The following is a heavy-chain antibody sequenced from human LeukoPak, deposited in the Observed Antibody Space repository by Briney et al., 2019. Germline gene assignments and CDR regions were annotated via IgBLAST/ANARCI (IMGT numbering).Heavy chain of an antibody. J-gene: IGHJ4*02. V-gene: IGHV1-69*13. CDR1: GGTFSSYA. CDR2: IIPIFGTA. CDR3: ARDGGLRLAAAGTNGY. D-gene: IGHD6-13*01. Sequence: SVRVSCKASGGTFSSYAISWVRQAPGQGLEWMGGIIPIFGTANYAQRFQGRVTITADESTSTAYMELSSLRSDDTAVYYCARDGGLRLAAAGTNGYWGQGTLVTVSS.